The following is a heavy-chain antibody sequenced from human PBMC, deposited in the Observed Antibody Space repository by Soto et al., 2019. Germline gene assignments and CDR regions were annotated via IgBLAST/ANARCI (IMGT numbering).Heavy chain of an antibody. V-gene: IGHV4-34*01. J-gene: IGHJ6*02. Sequence: SETLSLTCAVYGGSFSGYYWSWIRQPPGKGLEWIGEINHSGSTNYNPSLKSRVTISVDTSKNQFSLKLSSVTAADTAVYYCARVSSGWEYYYYYYGMDVWGQGTTVTVSS. CDR2: INHSGST. CDR1: GGSFSGYY. CDR3: ARVSSGWEYYYYYYGMDV. D-gene: IGHD6-19*01.